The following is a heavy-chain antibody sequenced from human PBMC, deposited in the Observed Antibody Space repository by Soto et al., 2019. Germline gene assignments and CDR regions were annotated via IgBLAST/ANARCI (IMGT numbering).Heavy chain of an antibody. Sequence: GGSLRLSCAASGFTLSAYGMHWVRQAPGKGLEWLAVLSYHLSSEFYADAVKGRFTISRDNSKNTLYLQMNSLRPEDTAVYYCAKELDRYSAAWFDIDDWGQGTLVTVSS. V-gene: IGHV3-30*18. J-gene: IGHJ4*02. CDR2: LSYHLSSE. D-gene: IGHD1-26*01. CDR3: AKELDRYSAAWFDIDD. CDR1: GFTLSAYG.